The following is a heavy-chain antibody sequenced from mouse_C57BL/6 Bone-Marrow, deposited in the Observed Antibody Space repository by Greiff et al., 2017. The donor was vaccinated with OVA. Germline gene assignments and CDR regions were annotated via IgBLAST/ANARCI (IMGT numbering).Heavy chain of an antibody. Sequence: VQLKESGGGLVKPGGSLKLSCAASGFTFSDYGMHWVRQAPEKGLEWVAYISSGSSTLYYADTVKGRFTISRDNAKNTLFLQMTSLRSEDTAMYYCARSIYDGYHWFAYWGQGTLVTVSA. V-gene: IGHV5-17*01. J-gene: IGHJ3*01. CDR2: ISSGSSTL. CDR3: ARSIYDGYHWFAY. D-gene: IGHD2-3*01. CDR1: GFTFSDYG.